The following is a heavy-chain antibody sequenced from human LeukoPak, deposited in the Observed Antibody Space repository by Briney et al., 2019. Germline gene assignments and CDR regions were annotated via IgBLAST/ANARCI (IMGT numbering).Heavy chain of an antibody. CDR1: GGSISSYY. CDR2: IYYSGST. D-gene: IGHD7-27*01. Sequence: SETLSLTCTVSGGSISSYYWSWIRQPPGKGLEWIGYIYYSGSTNYNPSLKSRVTISIDTSKNQFSLKLTSVTAADTAVYFCARAVTGDVFDDWGLGTLVTVSS. CDR3: ARAVTGDVFDD. V-gene: IGHV4-59*01. J-gene: IGHJ4*02.